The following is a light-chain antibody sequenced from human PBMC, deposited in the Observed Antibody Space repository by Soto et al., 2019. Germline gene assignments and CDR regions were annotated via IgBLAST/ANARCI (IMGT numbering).Light chain of an antibody. V-gene: IGKV1-5*01. J-gene: IGKJ5*01. CDR2: DAS. CDR1: QSISNL. Sequence: IQITQSPSTLSASVLDIFTITCRASQSISNLLSCYQQKPGKAPKFLIYDASTLESGVPSRFSGSGSGTEFTLTISSLQPDDFATYYCQQYTNYYTFGQGTRLEIK. CDR3: QQYTNYYT.